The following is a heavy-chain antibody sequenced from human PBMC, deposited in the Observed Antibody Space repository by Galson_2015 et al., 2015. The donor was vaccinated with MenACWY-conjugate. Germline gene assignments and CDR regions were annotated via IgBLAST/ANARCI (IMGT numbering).Heavy chain of an antibody. D-gene: IGHD2-15*01. J-gene: IGHJ4*02. V-gene: IGHV3-30*04. Sequence: SLRLSCAASGFTFSSYAMHWVRQAPGKGLEWVTFIRYDGNYQDYVDSVKGRFTISRDNSKNTLYLQLNSLRGEDTAVYYCVRDGGDFDYWGQGTLVTVSS. CDR2: IRYDGNYQ. CDR3: VRDGGDFDY. CDR1: GFTFSSYA.